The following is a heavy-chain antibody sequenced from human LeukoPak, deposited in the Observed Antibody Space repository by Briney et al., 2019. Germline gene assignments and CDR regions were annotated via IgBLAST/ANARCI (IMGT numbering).Heavy chain of an antibody. CDR2: INHSGST. J-gene: IGHJ4*02. Sequence: SETLSLTCAVYGGSFSGYYWSWIRQPPGKGLEWIGEINHSGSTNYNPSLKSRVSISLDTPKNQFSLNLSSVTAADTAVYYCARSSSWYGTCGFWGQGTLVTVSS. V-gene: IGHV4-34*01. CDR3: ARSSSWYGTCGF. CDR1: GGSFSGYY. D-gene: IGHD6-13*01.